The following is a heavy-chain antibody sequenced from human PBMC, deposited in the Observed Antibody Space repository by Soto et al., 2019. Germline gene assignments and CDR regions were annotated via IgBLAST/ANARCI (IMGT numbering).Heavy chain of an antibody. CDR1: GYTFTSYY. CDR2: INPSGGST. V-gene: IGHV1-46*01. Sequence: QVQLVQSGAEVKKPGASVKVSCKASGYTFTSYYMHWVRQAPGQGLEWMGIINPSGGSTSYAQKFQGRVTMPRDTSTSTGCMELSSLRSEDTAVYYCARGGGGVGATTDSFDYWGQGTLVTVSS. CDR3: ARGGGGVGATTDSFDY. D-gene: IGHD1-26*01. J-gene: IGHJ4*02.